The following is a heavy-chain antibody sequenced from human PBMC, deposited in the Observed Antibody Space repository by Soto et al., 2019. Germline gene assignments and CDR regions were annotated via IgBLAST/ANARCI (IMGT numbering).Heavy chain of an antibody. D-gene: IGHD6-19*01. CDR1: GYTFSNYG. CDR2: ISGYNGNT. J-gene: IGHJ6*02. Sequence: QVQLVQSGAEVKKTGASVTVSCKTSGYTFSNYGINWVRQAPGQGLEWMGWISGYNGNTNYAQTVQGRVTMTTDTSTGTVYMELRSLKSADTAIYYCSRFIMVGGWFDPNYYHGMDVWGQGTTVTVSS. V-gene: IGHV1-18*01. CDR3: SRFIMVGGWFDPNYYHGMDV.